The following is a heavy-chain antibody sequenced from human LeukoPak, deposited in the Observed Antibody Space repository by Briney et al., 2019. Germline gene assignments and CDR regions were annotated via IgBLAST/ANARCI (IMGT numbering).Heavy chain of an antibody. CDR3: ASQYSSGRYRFDY. Sequence: SDTLSLTCTVSGGPISSSSYYWGWIRQSPGEGLEWVANIFYSGSTYYNPSLKSRVTISVDTSKNQFSLKLSSVTAADTAVYYCASQYSSGRYRFDYWGQGTLVTVSS. D-gene: IGHD6-19*01. CDR2: IFYSGST. V-gene: IGHV4-39*01. CDR1: GGPISSSSYY. J-gene: IGHJ4*02.